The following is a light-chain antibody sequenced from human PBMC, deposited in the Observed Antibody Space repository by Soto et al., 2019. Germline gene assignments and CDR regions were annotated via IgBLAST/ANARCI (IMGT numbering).Light chain of an antibody. CDR1: QSLLHSNGYNF. CDR3: MQALQTPLT. Sequence: DIVMTQSPVSLPVTPGEPASISCRSSQSLLHSNGYNFLDWYLQKPGQSPQILIYLGSYRASGVPDRFSGSGSGTDFTLEISRVEAEDVGVYYCMQALQTPLTFGQGTRLEIK. CDR2: LGS. V-gene: IGKV2-28*01. J-gene: IGKJ5*01.